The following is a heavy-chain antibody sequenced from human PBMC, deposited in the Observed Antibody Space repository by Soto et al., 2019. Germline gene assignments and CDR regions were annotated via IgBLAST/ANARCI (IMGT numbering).Heavy chain of an antibody. J-gene: IGHJ5*02. CDR1: GGSISSGGYY. Sequence: QAQLQESGPGLVKPSQTLSLTCNVPGGSISSGGYYWSWLRQHPGKGLEWIGYIYHSGSTYYNPSLKSRVTISVDTAKHRFSLKLSSVTAADTAVYYCAREAAGRGNWFDPWGQGTLVTVSS. D-gene: IGHD6-13*01. CDR3: AREAAGRGNWFDP. CDR2: IYHSGST. V-gene: IGHV4-31*03.